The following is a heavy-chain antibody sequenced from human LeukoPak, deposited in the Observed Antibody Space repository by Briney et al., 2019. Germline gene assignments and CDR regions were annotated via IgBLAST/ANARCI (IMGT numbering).Heavy chain of an antibody. CDR2: ITGSGDST. J-gene: IGHJ3*02. Sequence: GGSLRLSCAASGFTFTTYAMNWVRQAPGKGLEWVSSITGSGDSTYYADSVKGRFTISRDNAKNTLSLQMDSLRAEDTAVYYCARTATDAFDIWGQGTMVTVSS. CDR3: ARTATDAFDI. CDR1: GFTFTTYA. V-gene: IGHV3-23*01. D-gene: IGHD2-21*02.